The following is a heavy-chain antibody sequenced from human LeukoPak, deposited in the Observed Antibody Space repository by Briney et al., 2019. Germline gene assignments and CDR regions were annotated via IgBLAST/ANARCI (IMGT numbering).Heavy chain of an antibody. CDR1: DYSISSGDY. CDR3: ARHMGLGYSYGYPYFDY. CDR2: VYHSGST. Sequence: SETLSLTCAVSDYSISSGDYWGWIRQPPGKGLEWIGSVYHSGSTHYSPSLKSRVTISVDTSKNQFSLKLSSVTAADTAVYYCARHMGLGYSYGYPYFDYWGQGTLVTVSS. J-gene: IGHJ4*02. D-gene: IGHD5-18*01. V-gene: IGHV4-38-2*01.